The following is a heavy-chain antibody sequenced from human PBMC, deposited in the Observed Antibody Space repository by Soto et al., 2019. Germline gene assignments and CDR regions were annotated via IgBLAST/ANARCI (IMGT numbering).Heavy chain of an antibody. Sequence: EVQLVESGGGLVQPGGSLRLSCAASGFTFSTYSVNWVRQAPGKGLEWVSYISSSSSPIYYADSVKGRFTISRDNAKNSVYLQMNSLRDEDTAVYYCARDGGGESSGSTHYYYYGMDVWGRGTPGTVSS. CDR3: ARDGGGESSGSTHYYYYGMDV. CDR2: ISSSSSPI. CDR1: GFTFSTYS. V-gene: IGHV3-48*02. J-gene: IGHJ6*02. D-gene: IGHD3-22*01.